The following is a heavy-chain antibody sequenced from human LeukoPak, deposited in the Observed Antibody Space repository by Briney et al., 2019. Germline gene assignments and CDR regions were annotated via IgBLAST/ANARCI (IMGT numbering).Heavy chain of an antibody. V-gene: IGHV7-4-1*02. D-gene: IGHD5-18*01. CDR3: ARAGYSYGYWYFDL. CDR2: LSPYTGNP. CDR1: GYTFTGYY. Sequence: ASVKVSCKAPGYTFTGYYMHWVRQAPGQGLEWMGWLSPYTGNPTYAQGFTGRFVFSLDTSVSTAYLQISSLQTEDTAVYYCARAGYSYGYWYFDLWGRGTLVTVSS. J-gene: IGHJ2*01.